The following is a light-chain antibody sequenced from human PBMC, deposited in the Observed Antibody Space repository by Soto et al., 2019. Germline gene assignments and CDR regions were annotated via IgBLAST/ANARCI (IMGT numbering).Light chain of an antibody. J-gene: IGKJ4*01. CDR2: GVS. V-gene: IGKV3-20*01. CDR1: QSVSSSY. Sequence: EIVLTQSPGTLSLSPGERATLSCRASQSVSSSYLAWYQQKPGQAPRLLIYGVSSRATGIPDRFSGSGSGTDFTLTISRLEPEDFAVYHCQQYGPSPALTFGGGTKVEIK. CDR3: QQYGPSPALT.